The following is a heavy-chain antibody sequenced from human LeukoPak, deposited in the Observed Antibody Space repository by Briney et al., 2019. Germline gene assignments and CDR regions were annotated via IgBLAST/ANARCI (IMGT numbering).Heavy chain of an antibody. V-gene: IGHV3-21*01. Sequence: GGSLRLSCATSGFTFRSYSMNCVRQAPGKGLEWVSSISSSGSYIYYADSVRGRFTISRDNAKNSLYLQMNSLRAEDTALYYCARDRSTNSYDEYFFDYWGQGTLVTASS. D-gene: IGHD3-16*01. CDR3: ARDRSTNSYDEYFFDY. CDR1: GFTFRSYS. J-gene: IGHJ4*02. CDR2: ISSSGSYI.